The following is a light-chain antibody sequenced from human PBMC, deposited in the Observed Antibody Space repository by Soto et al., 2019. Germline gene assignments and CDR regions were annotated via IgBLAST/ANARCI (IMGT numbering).Light chain of an antibody. J-gene: IGKJ1*01. CDR1: QSLSST. Sequence: EIVLTQSPGTLSLSPGERAALSCRASQSLSSTSLAWYQQKPGHGPRLLIYGASTRATGIPARFSGSGSGTEFTLTISSLQSEDFAVYYCQQYNNWPPWTFGQGTKVDIK. CDR2: GAS. V-gene: IGKV3-15*01. CDR3: QQYNNWPPWT.